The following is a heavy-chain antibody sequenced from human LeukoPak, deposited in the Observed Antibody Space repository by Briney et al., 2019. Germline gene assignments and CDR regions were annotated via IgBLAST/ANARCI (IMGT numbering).Heavy chain of an antibody. Sequence: HSGGSLRLSCAASGFTFSSYAMSWVRQAPGKGLEWVSAISGSGGSTYYADSVKGRFTISRDNSKNTLYLQMNSLRAEDAAVYYCAKSPGGSYYVSPFDYWGQGTLVTVSS. CDR2: ISGSGGST. D-gene: IGHD1-26*01. V-gene: IGHV3-23*01. CDR1: GFTFSSYA. CDR3: AKSPGGSYYVSPFDY. J-gene: IGHJ4*02.